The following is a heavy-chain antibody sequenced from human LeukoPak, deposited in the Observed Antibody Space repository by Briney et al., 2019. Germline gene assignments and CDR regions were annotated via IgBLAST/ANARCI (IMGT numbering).Heavy chain of an antibody. Sequence: GVSLRLSCAVSGFTFSSYAMICVPHAPGKGREWVSSITGSGGNIYYAVPVRGRFTTSRNNSKSTLYVQINSLRAEDTAVYYCAIVVAARQGTIDPWGQGTLVTISS. V-gene: IGHV3-23*01. J-gene: IGHJ5*02. D-gene: IGHD6-6*01. CDR3: AIVVAARQGTIDP. CDR1: GFTFSSYA. CDR2: ITGSGGNI.